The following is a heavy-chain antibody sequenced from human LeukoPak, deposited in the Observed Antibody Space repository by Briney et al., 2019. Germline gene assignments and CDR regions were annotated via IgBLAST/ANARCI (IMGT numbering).Heavy chain of an antibody. D-gene: IGHD3-10*01. CDR3: ARVWQPGSINMVRVDFEY. CDR2: ISAYNGNT. J-gene: IGHJ4*02. Sequence: ASVKVSCKASGYTFTSYGISWVRQAPGQGLEWMGWISAYNGNTNYAQKLQGRVTMTTDTSTSTAYMALRSLRSDDTAVYYCARVWQPGSINMVRVDFEYWGQGTLVTVSS. CDR1: GYTFTSYG. V-gene: IGHV1-18*04.